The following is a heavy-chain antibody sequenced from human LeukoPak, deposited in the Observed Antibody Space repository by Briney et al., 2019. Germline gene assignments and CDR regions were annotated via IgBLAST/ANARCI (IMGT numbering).Heavy chain of an antibody. CDR2: ISNDESTI. J-gene: IGHJ5*02. D-gene: IGHD7-27*01. V-gene: IGHV3-74*01. CDR3: ARDVGT. CDR1: GFSFSSYW. Sequence: GGSLRLSCAASGFSFSSYWMHWVRQAPGKGPVWVSLISNDESTIIYADSVKGRFTISRDNAKYTLYLQMSSLRAEDTAVYYCARDVGTWGQGTLVTVSS.